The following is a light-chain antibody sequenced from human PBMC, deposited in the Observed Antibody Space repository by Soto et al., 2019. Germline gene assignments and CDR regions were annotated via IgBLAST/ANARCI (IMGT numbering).Light chain of an antibody. CDR2: DAS. V-gene: IGKV1-33*01. CDR1: QDITNY. J-gene: IGKJ5*01. CDR3: QQFDNVPFT. Sequence: XIQMTQSPSSLSASVGDRVTIICQASQDITNYLNWYQQKPGKAPKLLIYDASNLETGVPSRFSGSGSGTHFSFTISSLQPEDIATYYCQQFDNVPFTFGQGTRLEMK.